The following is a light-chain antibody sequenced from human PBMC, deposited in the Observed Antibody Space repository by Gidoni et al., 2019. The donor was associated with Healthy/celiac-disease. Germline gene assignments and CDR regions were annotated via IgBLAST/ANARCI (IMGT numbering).Light chain of an antibody. J-gene: IGLJ2*01. CDR1: SSDLGDYDY. CDR2: EVS. V-gene: IGLV2-8*01. Sequence: QSALTHPPSASRSPGQSVTIPCTGTSSDLGDYDYVSWYQHHPGKAPKVMIYEVSKRPSGVPDRFSGSRSGNTASLTVSGLQAEDEADYYCSSDAVNNLVFGGGTKLTVL. CDR3: SSDAVNNLV.